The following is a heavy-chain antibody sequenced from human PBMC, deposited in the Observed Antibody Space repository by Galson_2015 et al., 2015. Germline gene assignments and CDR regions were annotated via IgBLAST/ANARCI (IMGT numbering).Heavy chain of an antibody. CDR1: GFTFRDYS. J-gene: IGHJ6*04. CDR3: VRDGPGVLRFLDV. D-gene: IGHD3-3*01. Sequence: SLRLSCAASGFTFRDYSMNWVRQAPGKGLEWISYISNGGSTIYYADSVKGRFTTSRDNAKNSLYLQMNSLRDEDTAVYYCVRDGPGVLRFLDVWGKGTTVTVSS. CDR2: ISNGGSTI. V-gene: IGHV3-48*02.